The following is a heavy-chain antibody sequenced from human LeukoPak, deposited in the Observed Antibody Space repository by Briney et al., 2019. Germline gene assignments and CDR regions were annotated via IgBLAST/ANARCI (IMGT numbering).Heavy chain of an antibody. D-gene: IGHD2-8*01. Sequence: PGGSLRLSCAVSGFTLRDYYMTWIRQAPGKGLQWISYISGSGSTIYYADSVKGRFTISRDNAQNSVYLQMSSLRAEDTAVYYCARDHHCTNGVCPADYWGQGTLVTVSS. J-gene: IGHJ4*02. V-gene: IGHV3-11*04. CDR3: ARDHHCTNGVCPADY. CDR1: GFTLRDYY. CDR2: ISGSGSTI.